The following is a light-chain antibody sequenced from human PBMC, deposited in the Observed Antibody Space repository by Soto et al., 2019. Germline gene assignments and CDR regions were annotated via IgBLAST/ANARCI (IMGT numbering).Light chain of an antibody. J-gene: IGLJ2*01. CDR2: DNS. Sequence: QSVLTQPPSVSGAPGQRVAISCTGSSSNIGAGYDVHWYQQLPGTAPKLLIYDNSNRPSGVPDRFSGSKSGTSASLAITGLQTEDEADYYCQSYDNRLSGVVFGGGTQLTVL. V-gene: IGLV1-40*01. CDR3: QSYDNRLSGVV. CDR1: SSNIGAGYD.